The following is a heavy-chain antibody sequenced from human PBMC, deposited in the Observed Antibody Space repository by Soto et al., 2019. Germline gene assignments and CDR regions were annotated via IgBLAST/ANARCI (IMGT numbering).Heavy chain of an antibody. CDR1: GFTFSNAW. CDR2: IKSKTDGGTT. Sequence: EVQLVESGGGLVKPGGSLRLSCAASGFTFSNAWMSWVRQAPGKGLEWVGRIKSKTDGGTTDYAAPVKGRFTISRDDSKIKLNLQITGLKAEDNAVNYCTTGEPAADFAYWARETWSPAPQ. CDR3: TTGEPAADFAY. D-gene: IGHD6-25*01. J-gene: IGHJ4*02. V-gene: IGHV3-15*01.